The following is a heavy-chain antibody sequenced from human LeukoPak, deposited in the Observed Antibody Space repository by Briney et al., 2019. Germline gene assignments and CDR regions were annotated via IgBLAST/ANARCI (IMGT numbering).Heavy chain of an antibody. V-gene: IGHV4-39*01. D-gene: IGHD4-17*01. CDR1: GGSISSSSYY. CDR3: ARQTDHDSGDYSD. J-gene: IGHJ4*02. Sequence: SETLSLTCTVSGGSISSSSYYWGWIRQPRGKGLEWIGSIYYSGSTYYNPSLKSRVTISVDTSKNQFSLKLSSVTAADTAVYYCARQTDHDSGDYSDWGQGTLVTVSS. CDR2: IYYSGST.